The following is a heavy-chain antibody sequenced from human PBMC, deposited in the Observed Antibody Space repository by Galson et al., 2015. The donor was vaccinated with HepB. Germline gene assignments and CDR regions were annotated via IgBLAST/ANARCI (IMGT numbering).Heavy chain of an antibody. CDR1: GFTFSSFA. J-gene: IGHJ5*02. V-gene: IGHV3-21*01. CDR3: AREEKAESITLYGDNWFDP. D-gene: IGHD3-3*01. CDR2: ISSSSSYI. Sequence: SLRLSCAASGFTFSSFAMTWIRQAPGKGLEWVSSISSSSSYIYYADSVKGRFTISGDNAKNSLYLQMNSLRAEDTAVYYCAREEKAESITLYGDNWFDPWGQGTLVTVSS.